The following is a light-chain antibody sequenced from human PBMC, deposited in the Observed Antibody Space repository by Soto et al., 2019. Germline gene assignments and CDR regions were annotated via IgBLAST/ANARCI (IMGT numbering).Light chain of an antibody. CDR2: KAS. CDR1: QTISSW. CDR3: QHYDSYSEA. V-gene: IGKV1-5*03. Sequence: DVRTSQSPATLSVSISERVTISCRASQTISSWLAWYQQKPGKAPKLLIYKASTLKSGVPSRFSGSGSGTEFTLTISSLQPDDFAPYYCQHYDSYSEAFGQGTIVDI. J-gene: IGKJ1*01.